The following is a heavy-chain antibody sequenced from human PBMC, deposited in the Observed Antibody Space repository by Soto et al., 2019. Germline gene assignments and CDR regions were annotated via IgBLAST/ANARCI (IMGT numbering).Heavy chain of an antibody. CDR1: GFTFSTYW. CDR3: AREYYSSGTH. Sequence: HPVGSLRLSCAASGFTFSTYWMQWVRQVPGEGLVWVSSISENGGITTYADSVKGRFTISRDNAKNTLHLQMNGLRVEDTAIYYCAREYYSSGTHWGQGTLVTVSS. V-gene: IGHV3-74*01. CDR2: ISENGGIT. D-gene: IGHD3-10*01. J-gene: IGHJ1*01.